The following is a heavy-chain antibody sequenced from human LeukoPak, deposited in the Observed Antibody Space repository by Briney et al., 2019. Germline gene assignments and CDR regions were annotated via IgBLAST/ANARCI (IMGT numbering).Heavy chain of an antibody. D-gene: IGHD3-22*01. J-gene: IGHJ6*03. Sequence: SQTLSLTCTVSGGSISSGSYYWSWIRQPAGKGLEWIGRIYTSGSTNYNPSLKSRVTISVDTSKNQSSLKLSSVTAADTAVYYCTRGSIAYYYMDVWGKGTTVTISS. CDR2: IYTSGST. CDR1: GGSISSGSYY. CDR3: TRGSIAYYYMDV. V-gene: IGHV4-61*02.